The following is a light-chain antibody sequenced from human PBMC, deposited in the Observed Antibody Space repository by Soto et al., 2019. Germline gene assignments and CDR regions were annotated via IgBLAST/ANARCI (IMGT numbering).Light chain of an antibody. CDR3: GTWDSSLSAEV. J-gene: IGLJ6*01. CDR2: DNN. CDR1: SSNIGNNY. Sequence: QAVLTQPPPVSAAPGQKVTISCSGSSSNIGNNYVSWYQQLPGTAPKLLIYDNNKRPSGIPDRFSGSKSGTSATLGITGLQTGDEADYYCGTWDSSLSAEVFGSGTQLTVL. V-gene: IGLV1-51*01.